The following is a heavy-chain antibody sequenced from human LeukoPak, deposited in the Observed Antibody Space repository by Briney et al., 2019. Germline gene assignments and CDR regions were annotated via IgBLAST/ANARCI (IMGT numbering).Heavy chain of an antibody. CDR3: ATADWESFYFDS. V-gene: IGHV4-31*03. Sequence: SETLSLTCTVSGGSVSRGGYYWNWIRQRPGKGLEWIGFTSYSEGTYYNPSLMSRITISVDRSQNQFSLKMRDVTAADTAVYFCATADWESFYFDSWGQGVLVAVSS. D-gene: IGHD1-26*01. CDR2: TSYSEGT. J-gene: IGHJ4*02. CDR1: GGSVSRGGYY.